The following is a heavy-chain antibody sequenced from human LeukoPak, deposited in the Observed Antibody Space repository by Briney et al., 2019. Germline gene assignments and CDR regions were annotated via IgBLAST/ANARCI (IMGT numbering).Heavy chain of an antibody. Sequence: GGSLRLSCAASGFTFSSHEMNWVRQAPGKGLEWVSYLCSSGNTIYYADSVRGRFTISRDNAKNSVYLQMNSLRAEDTAVYFCARDDAYYDSSGHLAGLDYWGQGTLVTVSS. CDR1: GFTFSSHE. CDR2: LCSSGNTI. D-gene: IGHD3-22*01. V-gene: IGHV3-48*03. CDR3: ARDDAYYDSSGHLAGLDY. J-gene: IGHJ4*02.